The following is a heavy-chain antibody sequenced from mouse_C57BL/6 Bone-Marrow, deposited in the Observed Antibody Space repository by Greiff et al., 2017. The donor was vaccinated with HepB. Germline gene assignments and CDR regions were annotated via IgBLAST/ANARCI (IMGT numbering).Heavy chain of an antibody. CDR3: TRDTTGSAWFAY. D-gene: IGHD2-12*01. J-gene: IGHJ3*01. CDR1: GFTFSSYA. Sequence: EVKVVESGEGLVKPGGSLKLSCAASGFTFSSYAMSWVRQTPEKRLEWVAYISSGGDYIYYADTVKGRFTISRDNARNTLYLQMISLKSEDTAMYYCTRDTTGSAWFAYWGQGTLVTVSA. CDR2: ISSGGDYI. V-gene: IGHV5-9-1*02.